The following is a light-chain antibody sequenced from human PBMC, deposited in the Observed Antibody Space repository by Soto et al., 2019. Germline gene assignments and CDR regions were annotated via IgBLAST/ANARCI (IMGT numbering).Light chain of an antibody. J-gene: IGKJ3*01. Sequence: EIVMTQSPGTLSLSAGERATLSCRASQRVSSNNLAWYQQKPGQAPRLLIYGASRRATGIPDRFSGSGSGTDFTLTISRLEPEDFAVYYCQQYGNSPFTLGPGTKVDIK. CDR1: QRVSSNN. V-gene: IGKV3-20*01. CDR3: QQYGNSPFT. CDR2: GAS.